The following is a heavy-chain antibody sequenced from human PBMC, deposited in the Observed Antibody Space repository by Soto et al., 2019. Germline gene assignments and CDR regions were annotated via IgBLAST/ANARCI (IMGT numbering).Heavy chain of an antibody. CDR1: GYSISSGYY. J-gene: IGHJ3*02. D-gene: IGHD3-22*01. Sequence: SETLSLTCAVSGYSISSGYYWGWIRQPPGKGLEWIGSIYHSGSTYYNPSLKSRVTISVDTSKNQFSLKLSSVTAADTAVYYSARGTSYYDSSGHRDAFDIWGQGTMVTVSS. CDR2: IYHSGST. V-gene: IGHV4-38-2*01. CDR3: ARGTSYYDSSGHRDAFDI.